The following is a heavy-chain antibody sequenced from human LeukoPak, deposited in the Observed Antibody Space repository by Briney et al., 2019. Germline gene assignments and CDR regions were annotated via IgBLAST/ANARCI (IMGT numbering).Heavy chain of an antibody. CDR3: ARGALHAGSYYDP. CDR2: INPNSGGT. CDR1: GYTFTGYY. D-gene: IGHD1-26*01. V-gene: IGHV1-2*04. Sequence: GASVKVSCRASGYTFTGYYIHWVRQAPGQGLEWMGWINPNSGGTKYAQKFQGWVTMTRDTSTNTAYMELSRLKSDDTAVYYCARGALHAGSYYDPWGQGTLVTVSS. J-gene: IGHJ5*02.